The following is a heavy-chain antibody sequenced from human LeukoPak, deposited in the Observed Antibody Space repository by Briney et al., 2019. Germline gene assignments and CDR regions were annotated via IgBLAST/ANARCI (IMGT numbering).Heavy chain of an antibody. V-gene: IGHV4-39*02. CDR1: GGSISTNNYY. CDR3: ARVVVAATFFDY. J-gene: IGHJ4*02. CDR2: ISYSGT. Sequence: SETLSLTCTVSGGSISTNNYYWGWIRQPPGRGLEWIGSISYSGTYYNPSLKSRVTISVDTSKNHFSLNLRSVTAADTAVYYCARVVVAATFFDYWGQGTLVTVSS. D-gene: IGHD2-15*01.